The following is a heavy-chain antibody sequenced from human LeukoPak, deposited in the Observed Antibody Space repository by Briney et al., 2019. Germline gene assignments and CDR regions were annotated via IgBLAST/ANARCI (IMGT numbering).Heavy chain of an antibody. CDR2: IRSSTTYV. Sequence: GGSLRLSCAASGFTFSNYNMNWVRQAPGKGLEWVSSIRSSTTYVYYADSVKGRFTISRDNAKNSLYLRMNSLRAEDTAVYYCARDPGSGWYSFDYWGQGTLVTVSS. CDR1: GFTFSNYN. J-gene: IGHJ4*02. D-gene: IGHD6-19*01. V-gene: IGHV3-21*01. CDR3: ARDPGSGWYSFDY.